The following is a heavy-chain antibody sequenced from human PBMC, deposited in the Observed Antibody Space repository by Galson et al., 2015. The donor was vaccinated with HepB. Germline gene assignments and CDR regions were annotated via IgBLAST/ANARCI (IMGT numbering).Heavy chain of an antibody. V-gene: IGHV1-18*04. CDR3: AREGYCSGGSCYGRHYYYYYMDV. Sequence: SVKVSCKASGYTFTSYGISWVRQAPGQGLEWMGWISAYNGNTNYAQKLQGRVTMTRNTSISTAYMELSSLRSEDTAVYYCAREGYCSGGSCYGRHYYYYYMDVWGKGTTVTVSS. D-gene: IGHD2-15*01. J-gene: IGHJ6*03. CDR1: GYTFTSYG. CDR2: ISAYNGNT.